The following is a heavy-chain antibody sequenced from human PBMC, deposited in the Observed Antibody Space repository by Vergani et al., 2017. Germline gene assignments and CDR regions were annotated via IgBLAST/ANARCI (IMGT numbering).Heavy chain of an antibody. V-gene: IGHV4-4*07. J-gene: IGHJ5*02. CDR2: IYPSGST. D-gene: IGHD2-2*01. CDR3: ARGRYCSSTSCPAAGFDP. Sequence: QVQLQESGPGLVKTSETLSLTCTVSGGSISSYYWSWIRQPAGKGLEWIGRIYPSGSTNYNPSLKSRVTMSVDTSKNQFSLKLSSVTAADTAVYYCARGRYCSSTSCPAAGFDPWGQGTLVTVSS. CDR1: GGSISSYY.